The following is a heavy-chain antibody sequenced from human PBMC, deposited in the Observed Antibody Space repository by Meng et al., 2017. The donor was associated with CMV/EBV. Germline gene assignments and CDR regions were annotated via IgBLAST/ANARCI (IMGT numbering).Heavy chain of an antibody. V-gene: IGHV3-30*02. CDR2: IRYDGSNK. J-gene: IGHJ4*02. CDR1: GFTFSSYA. CDR3: ARDELYYYDSSGYKFDY. D-gene: IGHD3-22*01. Sequence: GGSLRLSCAASGFTFSSYAMSWVRQAPGKGLEWVAFIRYDGSNKYYADSVKGRFTISRDNAKNSLYLQMNSLRAEDTAVYYCARDELYYYDSSGYKFDYWGQGTLVTVSS.